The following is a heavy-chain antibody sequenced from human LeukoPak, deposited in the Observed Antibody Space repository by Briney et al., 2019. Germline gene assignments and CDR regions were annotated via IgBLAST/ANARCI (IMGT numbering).Heavy chain of an antibody. V-gene: IGHV3-74*01. CDR2: IKGDGIST. Sequence: SGGSLRLSCAASGFDFSSNWMHWVRHAPGQGLVWVSRIKGDGISTNYADSVKGRFTISRDNAKNSLYLQMNSLRAEDTALYFCAKDESHTYGMDVWGQGTTVTVSS. J-gene: IGHJ6*02. CDR1: GFDFSSNW. CDR3: AKDESHTYGMDV.